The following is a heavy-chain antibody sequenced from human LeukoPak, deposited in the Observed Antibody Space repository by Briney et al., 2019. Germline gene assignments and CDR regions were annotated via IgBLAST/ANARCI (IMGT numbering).Heavy chain of an antibody. D-gene: IGHD3-10*01. CDR2: INHSGST. CDR3: ARVPFD. Sequence: PGGSLRLSCAASGFTFDDYGMSWVRQAPGKGLEWIGEINHSGSTNYNPSLKSRVTISVDTSKNQFSLKLSSVTAADTAVYYCARVPFDWGQGTLVTVSS. CDR1: GFTFDDYG. V-gene: IGHV4-34*01. J-gene: IGHJ4*02.